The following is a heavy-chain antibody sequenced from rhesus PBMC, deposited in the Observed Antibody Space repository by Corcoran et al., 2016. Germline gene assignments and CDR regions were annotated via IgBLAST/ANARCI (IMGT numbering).Heavy chain of an antibody. J-gene: IGHJ4*01. V-gene: IGHV4-173*01. Sequence: QVQLQESGPGLVKPSETLSLTRAVSGGSISSNYWSWIRQPPGKGLEWIGRISGSGGSTDYTPSPRSRATISPDTSKNQFSLKLSSVTAADTAVYYCASLAVDTATAFSYWGQGVLVTVSS. CDR1: GGSISSNY. CDR3: ASLAVDTATAFSY. CDR2: ISGSGGST. D-gene: IGHD5-12*01.